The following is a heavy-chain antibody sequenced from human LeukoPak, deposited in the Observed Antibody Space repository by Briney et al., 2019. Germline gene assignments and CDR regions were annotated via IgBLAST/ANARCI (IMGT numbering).Heavy chain of an antibody. CDR1: GFTFYEEV. J-gene: IGHJ4*02. V-gene: IGHV3-49*04. CDR2: IKIKTYGWTK. D-gene: IGHD2-15*01. CDR3: HSEITKHFSGGSCYGY. Sequence: PGGSLRLSRTHSGFTFYEEVISLVRQAPGKGREWVGLIKIKTYGWTKEYAASVKGRFTISRDDSKRIAYLQMNSLKTAAKAVYYCHSEITKHFSGGSCYGYWGQGTLVTVSS.